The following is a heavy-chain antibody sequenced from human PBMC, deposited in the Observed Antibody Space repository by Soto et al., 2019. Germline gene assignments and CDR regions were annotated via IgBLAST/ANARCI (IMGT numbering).Heavy chain of an antibody. Sequence: EVQLLESGGGLVQPGGSLRLSRAASGFTFSSYAMSWVRQAPGKGLEWVSTIRGSGGTTYYADSVKGRFTISRDNSKNTLYLQMNSLRAEDTAVYYCAKDREERYYDSSGYYYPTDFDDWGQGTLVTVSS. V-gene: IGHV3-23*01. CDR3: AKDREERYYDSSGYYYPTDFDD. CDR2: IRGSGGTT. J-gene: IGHJ4*02. D-gene: IGHD3-22*01. CDR1: GFTFSSYA.